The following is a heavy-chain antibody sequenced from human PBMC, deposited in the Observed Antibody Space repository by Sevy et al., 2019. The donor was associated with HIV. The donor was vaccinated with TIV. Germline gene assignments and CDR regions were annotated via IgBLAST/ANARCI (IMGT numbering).Heavy chain of an antibody. CDR2: INSDSGVT. CDR3: ARLTTKTTSVFYGMDV. J-gene: IGHJ6*02. Sequence: ASVKVSCKASGYIFTDYYIHWVRQAPGQGLEWMAWINSDSGVTNYAQRFQGEVTVTRDTSLNTAYLDLSRLKSNDTAIYFCARLTTKTTSVFYGMDVWGQGTTVTVS. CDR1: GYIFTDYY. V-gene: IGHV1-2*02. D-gene: IGHD4-17*01.